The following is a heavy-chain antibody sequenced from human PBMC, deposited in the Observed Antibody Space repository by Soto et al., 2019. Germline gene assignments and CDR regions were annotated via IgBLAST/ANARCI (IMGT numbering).Heavy chain of an antibody. J-gene: IGHJ4*02. V-gene: IGHV1-2*02. CDR2: ISPKSGGT. CDR1: GYTFTGYY. CDR3: GRGRSGELVVFY. D-gene: IGHD1-7*01. Sequence: QVQLVQSGAEVKESGASVKVSCKASGYTFTGYYIHWVRQAPGQGFEWVGEISPKSGGTRYAQKFQGRVTLTKDTSITTVYMELSNLSPDDTAVYYCGRGRSGELVVFYWGQGTLVTVHS.